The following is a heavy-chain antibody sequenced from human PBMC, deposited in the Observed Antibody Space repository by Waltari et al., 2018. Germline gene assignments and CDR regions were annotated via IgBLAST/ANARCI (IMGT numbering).Heavy chain of an antibody. CDR3: ARHLGWRQQRFFFEH. J-gene: IGHJ4*02. D-gene: IGHD2-21*02. CDR1: GGSISSSDYY. V-gene: IGHV4-39*01. CDR2: IYESGST. Sequence: QLQLQESGPGLVKPSETLSLNCAVSGGSISSSDYYWGWIRQPPGKGLEWIGSIYESGSTYYNPSLKSRLAISVDTSKNQFSLRLSSVTAADTAVYSCARHLGWRQQRFFFEHWGQGTLVTVSS.